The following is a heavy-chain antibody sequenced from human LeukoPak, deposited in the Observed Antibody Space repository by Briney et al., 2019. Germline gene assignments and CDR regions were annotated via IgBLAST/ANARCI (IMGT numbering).Heavy chain of an antibody. D-gene: IGHD3-3*01. Sequence: SETLSLTCTVSGGPISSYYWSWIRQPPGKGLEWIGYIYYSGSTNYNPSLKSRVTISVDTSKNQFSLKLSSVTAADTAVYYCARTYYDFWSGYYTSWFDPWGQGTLVTVSS. CDR2: IYYSGST. V-gene: IGHV4-59*08. CDR3: ARTYYDFWSGYYTSWFDP. CDR1: GGPISSYY. J-gene: IGHJ5*02.